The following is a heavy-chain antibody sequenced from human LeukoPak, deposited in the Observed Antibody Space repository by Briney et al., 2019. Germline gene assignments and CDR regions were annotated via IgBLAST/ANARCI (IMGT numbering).Heavy chain of an antibody. CDR2: ISFDGSDR. J-gene: IGHJ4*02. Sequence: GGSLRLSCAASGFTFSSYATHWVRQAPGKGLEWVAVISFDGSDRYYADSVKGRFTISRDSSKNTLYLQMNSLRAEDTAVHYCARPSRPHYYDATDYSYYFDSWGQGTLVTVSS. V-gene: IGHV3-30*04. CDR3: ARPSRPHYYDATDYSYYFDS. CDR1: GFTFSSYA. D-gene: IGHD3-22*01.